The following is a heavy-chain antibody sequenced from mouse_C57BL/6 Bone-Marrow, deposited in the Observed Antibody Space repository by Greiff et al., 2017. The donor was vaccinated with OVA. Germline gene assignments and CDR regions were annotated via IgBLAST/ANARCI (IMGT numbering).Heavy chain of an antibody. CDR2: INPSTGGT. V-gene: IGHV1-42*01. CDR1: GYSFTGYY. Sequence: VQLQQPGPELVKPGASVKISCKASGYSFTGYYMNWVKQSPEKSLEWIGEINPSTGGTTYNQKFKAKATLTVDKSSSTAYMQLKSLTSEDSAVYYCARGHYYGSSYGDYWGQGTTLTVSS. D-gene: IGHD1-1*01. J-gene: IGHJ2*01. CDR3: ARGHYYGSSYGDY.